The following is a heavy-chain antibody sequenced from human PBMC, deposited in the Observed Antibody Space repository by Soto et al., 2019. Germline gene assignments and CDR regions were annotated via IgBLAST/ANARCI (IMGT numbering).Heavy chain of an antibody. V-gene: IGHV1-18*01. D-gene: IGHD5-18*01. CDR1: GYTFTNYG. CDR3: APHTLDTGMPSGY. Sequence: QVQLVQFGAEVREPGASVMVSCKASGYTFTNYGVSWVRQAPGQGLEWMGWIGGYKGNTNYAQKLQGRVTLTTDTSTSTAYMELRSQRSDDTAVYYCAPHTLDTGMPSGYWGQGTLVTVSS. CDR2: IGGYKGNT. J-gene: IGHJ4*02.